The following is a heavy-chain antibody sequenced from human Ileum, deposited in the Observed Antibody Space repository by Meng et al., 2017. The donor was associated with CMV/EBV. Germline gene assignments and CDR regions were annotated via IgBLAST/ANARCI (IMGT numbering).Heavy chain of an antibody. CDR1: GFTFSNYG. Sequence: GESLKISCAASGFTFSNYGMHWVRQAPGKGLEWVAFIRFDGSYKYYADSVKGRFTISRDNSKNTLYLQMNSLRAEDTAVYYCATTILSGSYFDYWGQGTLVTVSS. CDR2: IRFDGSYK. V-gene: IGHV3-30*02. CDR3: ATTILSGSYFDY. J-gene: IGHJ4*02. D-gene: IGHD1-26*01.